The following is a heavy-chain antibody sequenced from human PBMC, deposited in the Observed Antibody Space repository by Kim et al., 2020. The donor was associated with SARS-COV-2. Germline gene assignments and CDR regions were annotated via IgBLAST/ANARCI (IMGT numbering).Heavy chain of an antibody. J-gene: IGHJ5*02. Sequence: SETLSLTCTVSGGSVSSGSYYWSWLRQPPGLGLVWIGYIYYSGSTNYNLSLKSRVTISVDTSKNQLSLKLSSVTAADTAVYYCVGVYGDYGTNWFDPWGQGTLVTVSS. CDR3: VGVYGDYGTNWFDP. CDR2: IYYSGST. CDR1: GGSVSSGSYY. D-gene: IGHD4-17*01. V-gene: IGHV4-61*01.